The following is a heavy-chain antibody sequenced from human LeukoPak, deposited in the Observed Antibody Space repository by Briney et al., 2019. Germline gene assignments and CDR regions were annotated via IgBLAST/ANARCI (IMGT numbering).Heavy chain of an antibody. Sequence: GGSLRLSCAASGFTFSSYWMHWVRQAPGKGLLWVSRINTDGSSTTYADSVKGRFTISRDNAKNTLYLQMNSLRAEDTAVYYCTKRPFSGYFDYWGQGTLVTVSS. CDR2: INTDGSST. J-gene: IGHJ4*02. D-gene: IGHD1-1*01. CDR1: GFTFSSYW. CDR3: TKRPFSGYFDY. V-gene: IGHV3-74*01.